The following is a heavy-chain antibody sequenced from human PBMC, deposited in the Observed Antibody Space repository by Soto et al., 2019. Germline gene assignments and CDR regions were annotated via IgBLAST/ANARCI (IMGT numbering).Heavy chain of an antibody. CDR1: GFNFGAYG. CDR3: AKDRRDGYTTCSRCYGVDV. CDR2: ISHDGTKT. V-gene: IGHV3-30*18. J-gene: IGHJ6*02. Sequence: QVQLVESGGGVVQPGTSLRLACEASGFNFGAYGMHWVRQAPDKGLEWVAVISHDGTKTYYSDSVKGRFTVSRDNSKNMLYVQMVSLRPDDTAVYSCAKDRRDGYTTCSRCYGVDVWGQGTTVTVSS. D-gene: IGHD5-18*01.